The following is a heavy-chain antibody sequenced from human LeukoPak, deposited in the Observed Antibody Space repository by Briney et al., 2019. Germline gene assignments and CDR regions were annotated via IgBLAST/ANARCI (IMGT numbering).Heavy chain of an antibody. CDR3: ARGSRRAMVRGAMGYYYYMDV. CDR1: GGSFSGYY. CDR2: INHSGST. Sequence: PSETLSLTCAVYGGSFSGYYWSWIRQPPGKGLEWIGEINHSGSTNYNPSLKSRVTISVDTSKNQFSLKLSSVTAADTAVYYCARGSRRAMVRGAMGYYYYMDVWGKGTTVTVSS. J-gene: IGHJ6*03. V-gene: IGHV4-34*01. D-gene: IGHD3-10*01.